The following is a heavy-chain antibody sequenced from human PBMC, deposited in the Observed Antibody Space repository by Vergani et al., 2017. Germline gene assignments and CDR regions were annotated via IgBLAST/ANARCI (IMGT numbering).Heavy chain of an antibody. J-gene: IGHJ6*02. D-gene: IGHD5-12*01. CDR2: IRGCGGST. V-gene: IGHV3-23*01. CDR1: GFTFNPYA. Sequence: EVQLLESGGDLVQPGGSLRLSCAASGFTFNPYAMNWVRQAPGKGLEWVSGIRGCGGSTYYAGSVKGRFTISRDSSKNTLYLQMNSLSAGDTAVYYCAKANPRNSGYDYLYNDHAMDVWGQGTTVTVSS. CDR3: AKANPRNSGYDYLYNDHAMDV.